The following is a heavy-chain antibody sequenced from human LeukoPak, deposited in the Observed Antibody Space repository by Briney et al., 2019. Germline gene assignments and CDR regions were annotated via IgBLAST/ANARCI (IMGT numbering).Heavy chain of an antibody. CDR2: IINDGITT. D-gene: IGHD5-24*01. CDR1: GLTFQNTW. Sequence: PGGSLRLSCAASGLTFQNTWMHWIRQAPGEGLVWVSRIINDGITTTYADSVKGRFTISRDNAKKTLYLQMSSLRADDTAVYYCAADGEYAFLVWGQGTMVTVSS. V-gene: IGHV3-74*01. J-gene: IGHJ3*01. CDR3: AADGEYAFLV.